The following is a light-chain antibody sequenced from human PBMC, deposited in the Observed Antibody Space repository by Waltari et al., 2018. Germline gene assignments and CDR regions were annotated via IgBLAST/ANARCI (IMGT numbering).Light chain of an antibody. CDR3: SSYAGSNNLL. V-gene: IGLV2-14*01. J-gene: IGLJ2*01. CDR1: SSDLGFHSF. Sequence: QSALTQPASVSGSPGHSIPISCPRTSSDLGFHSFVPWFQQHPGKSPKVMICKVNNRPSGVSNRFSGSKSANTASLTVAGLQAEDEADYYCSSYAGSNNLLFGGGTKLTVL. CDR2: KVN.